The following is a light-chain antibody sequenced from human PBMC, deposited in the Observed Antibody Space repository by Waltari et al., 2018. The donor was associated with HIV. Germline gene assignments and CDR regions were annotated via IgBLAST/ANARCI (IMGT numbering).Light chain of an antibody. CDR1: SSDVGGYDL. J-gene: IGLJ1*01. CDR2: EVS. CDR3: CSYAGSSTHV. V-gene: IGLV2-23*02. Sequence: QSALTQPAAVSGSPGQSITISCTGTSSDVGGYDLVCWYQKHPEKAPKLMIYEVSKRPSGVSNRFSGSKSGNTASLTISGLQAEDEAGYYCCSYAGSSTHVFGGGTKVTVL.